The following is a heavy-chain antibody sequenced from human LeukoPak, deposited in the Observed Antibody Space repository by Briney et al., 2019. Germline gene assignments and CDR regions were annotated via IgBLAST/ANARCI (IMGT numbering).Heavy chain of an antibody. V-gene: IGHV4-39*07. J-gene: IGHJ3*02. CDR2: INHSGST. D-gene: IGHD6-19*01. CDR3: ARVSYSSGWYVLPQYAFDI. Sequence: PSETLSLTCTVSGGSISSSSYYWSGIRQPPGKGLEWIGEINHSGSTNYNPSLKSRVTISVDTSKNQFSLKLSSVTAADTAVYYCARVSYSSGWYVLPQYAFDIWGQGTMVTVSS. CDR1: GGSISSSSYY.